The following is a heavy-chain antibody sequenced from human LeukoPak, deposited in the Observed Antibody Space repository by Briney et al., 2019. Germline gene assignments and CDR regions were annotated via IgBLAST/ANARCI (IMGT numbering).Heavy chain of an antibody. CDR1: GGSISNYY. CDR3: ARGGVLDPSDP. CDR2: IYYSGST. Sequence: SETLSLTCTLSGGSISNYYWNWIRQPPGKGLDWIGYIYYSGSTKYNPSLKSRVTISVDTSKNQFSLRLSSVTAADTAVYYCARGGVLDPSDPWGQGTLVTVSS. J-gene: IGHJ5*02. V-gene: IGHV4-59*01. D-gene: IGHD3-10*01.